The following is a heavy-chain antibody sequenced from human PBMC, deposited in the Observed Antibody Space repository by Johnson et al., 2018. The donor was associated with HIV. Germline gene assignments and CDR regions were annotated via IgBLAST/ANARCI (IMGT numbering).Heavy chain of an antibody. CDR1: GFSFIDYA. CDR3: AKDSSFSHCYADAFDI. CDR2: ISGGEDDT. J-gene: IGHJ3*02. Sequence: VQLVESGGGLVRPGGSLRLSCVASGFSFIDYAMIWVRQAPGKGLEWVSFISGGEDDTYYADSVKGRFTISRDNSKNTLYLQMNSLRAEDTAVYYCAKDSSFSHCYADAFDIWGQGTMVTVSS. D-gene: IGHD2-2*01. V-gene: IGHV3-23*04.